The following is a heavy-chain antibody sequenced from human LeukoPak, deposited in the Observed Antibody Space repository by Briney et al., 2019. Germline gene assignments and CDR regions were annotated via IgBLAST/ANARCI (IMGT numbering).Heavy chain of an antibody. V-gene: IGHV1-2*02. CDR3: ARAGHRCSGGSCYTFDY. D-gene: IGHD2-15*01. Sequence: ASVKLSCKASGYTFTGYYMHWVRQAAGQGLKWMGWTNPNSGGTNYAQKFQGRVTMTRDTSISTAYMELSRLRSDDTAVYYCARAGHRCSGGSCYTFDYWGQGTLVTVSS. CDR2: TNPNSGGT. CDR1: GYTFTGYY. J-gene: IGHJ4*02.